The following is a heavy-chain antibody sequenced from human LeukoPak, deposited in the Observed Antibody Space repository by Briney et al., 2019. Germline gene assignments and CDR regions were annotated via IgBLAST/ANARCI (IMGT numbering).Heavy chain of an antibody. CDR3: ARIAAAGNFFDY. V-gene: IGHV1-18*01. CDR2: ISAYNGNT. Sequence: GASVKVSCEASGYIFTSYVISWVRQAPGQGLEWMGWISAYNGNTNYAQKLQGRVTMTTDTSTSTAYIELRSLRSDDTAVYYCARIAAAGNFFDYWGQGTLVTVSS. J-gene: IGHJ4*02. D-gene: IGHD6-13*01. CDR1: GYIFTSYV.